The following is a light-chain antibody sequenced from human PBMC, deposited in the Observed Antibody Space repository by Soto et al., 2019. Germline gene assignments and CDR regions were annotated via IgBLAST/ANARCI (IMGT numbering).Light chain of an antibody. CDR3: QQYDNWPPT. Sequence: ETLMTQSPATLSVSPGERASLSCRASQRVRSDLAWYRHKPGKAPRLLIYGASNXATGIPARLSGSGSGTEFTLTISSLRSADVAVYYCQQYDNWPPTFGQGKRLEIK. V-gene: IGKV3-15*01. CDR1: QRVRSD. J-gene: IGKJ5*01. CDR2: GAS.